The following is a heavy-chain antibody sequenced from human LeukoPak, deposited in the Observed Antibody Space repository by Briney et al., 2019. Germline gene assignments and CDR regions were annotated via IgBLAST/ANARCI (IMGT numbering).Heavy chain of an antibody. CDR1: GYTFTGYY. CDR3: ARESAQMATIQVAADRDNFDY. CDR2: VNPNSGGT. J-gene: IGHJ4*02. V-gene: IGHV1-2*02. D-gene: IGHD5-24*01. Sequence: ASVKVSCKASGYTFTGYYMHWVRQAPGQGLEWMGWVNPNSGGTNYAQKFQGRVTMTRDTPISTAYMELSRLRSDDTAVYYCARESAQMATIQVAADRDNFDYWGQGTLVTVSS.